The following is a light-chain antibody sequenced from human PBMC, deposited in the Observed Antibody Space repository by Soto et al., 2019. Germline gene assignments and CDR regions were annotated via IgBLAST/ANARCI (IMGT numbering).Light chain of an antibody. V-gene: IGKV3-20*01. CDR2: GAS. J-gene: IGKJ2*01. Sequence: EIVLTQSPGTLSLSTGERPTLSCRASQSVSTTYLAWYQQKPGQAPRLLIYGASSRATGIADRFSGSGSGTDFTLTISRLEPEDFAVYYCQQYGSLPYTFGQGTKLEIK. CDR1: QSVSTTY. CDR3: QQYGSLPYT.